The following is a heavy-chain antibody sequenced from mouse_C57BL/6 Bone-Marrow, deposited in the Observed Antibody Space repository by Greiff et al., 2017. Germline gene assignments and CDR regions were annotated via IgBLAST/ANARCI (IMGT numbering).Heavy chain of an antibody. V-gene: IGHV1-81*01. J-gene: IGHJ2*01. CDR3: ARAGAYYSNYFDY. CDR2: IYPRSGNT. Sequence: VKLMESGAELARPGASVKLSCKASGYTFTSYGISWVKQRTGQGLEWIGEIYPRSGNTYYNEKFKGKDTLTADKSSSTAYMELRSLTSEDSAVYFCARAGAYYSNYFDYWGQGTTLTVSS. CDR1: GYTFTSYG. D-gene: IGHD2-5*01.